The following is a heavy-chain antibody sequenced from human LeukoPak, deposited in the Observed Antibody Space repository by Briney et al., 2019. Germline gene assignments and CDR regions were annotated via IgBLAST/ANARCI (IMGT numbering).Heavy chain of an antibody. V-gene: IGHV3-23*01. J-gene: IGHJ5*02. CDR1: GFTFSSYA. CDR2: ISGSGGST. D-gene: IGHD1-14*01. CDR3: AKDRRSSGGIRAGFDP. Sequence: GGSLRLSCAASGFTFSSYAMSWVRQAPGKGLEWVSAISGSGGSTYYADSVKGRFTISRDNSKNTLYLQMNSLRAEDTAVYYCAKDRRSSGGIRAGFDPWGQGTLVTVSS.